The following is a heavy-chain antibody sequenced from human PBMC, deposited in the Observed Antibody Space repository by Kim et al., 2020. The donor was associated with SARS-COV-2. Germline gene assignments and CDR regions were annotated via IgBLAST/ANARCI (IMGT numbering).Heavy chain of an antibody. CDR3: ARGHLTGTTYQSYFDY. CDR1: GYTFTSYA. J-gene: IGHJ4*02. Sequence: ASVKVSCKASGYTFTSYAMNWVRQAPGQGLEWMGWINTNTGNPTYAQGFTGRFVFSLDTSVSTAYLQISSLKAEDTAVYYCARGHLTGTTYQSYFDYWGQGTLVTVSS. CDR2: INTNTGNP. V-gene: IGHV7-4-1*02. D-gene: IGHD1-20*01.